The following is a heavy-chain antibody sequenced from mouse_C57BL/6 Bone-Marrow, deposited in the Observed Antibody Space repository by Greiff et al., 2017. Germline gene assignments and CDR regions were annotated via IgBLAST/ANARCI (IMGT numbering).Heavy chain of an antibody. CDR2: INPSTGGT. Sequence: QVQLQQPGTELVKPGASVKLSCKASGYTFTSYWMHWVKQRPGQGLEWIGNINPSTGGTNYNEKFKSKATLTVDKSSSTAYMQINSLTSEDSTVYYCARSRGNYAYCYAMDYWGQGTSVTVSS. CDR3: ARSRGNYAYCYAMDY. CDR1: GYTFTSYW. D-gene: IGHD2-1*01. V-gene: IGHV1-53*01. J-gene: IGHJ4*01.